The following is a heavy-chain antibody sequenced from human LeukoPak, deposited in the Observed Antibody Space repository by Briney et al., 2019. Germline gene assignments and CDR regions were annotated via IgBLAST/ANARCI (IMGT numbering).Heavy chain of an antibody. CDR3: ARSEWLLPRGGFDF. Sequence: GESLKISCQTSGYKFGNYWIGWVRQKPGQGLEWMGIIYGDDFDTRYSPSFQGHVTISADKSETTAYLQWRSLEASDTGIYYCARSEWLLPRGGFDFWGQGTRVVVSS. CDR2: IYGDDFDT. CDR1: GYKFGNYW. V-gene: IGHV5-51*01. J-gene: IGHJ5*01. D-gene: IGHD3-3*01.